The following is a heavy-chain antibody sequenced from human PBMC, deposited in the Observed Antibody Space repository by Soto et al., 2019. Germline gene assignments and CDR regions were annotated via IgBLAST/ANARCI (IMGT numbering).Heavy chain of an antibody. CDR2: INHSGST. Sequence: SETLSLTCAFYVVSFSGYYWSCIRQPPGKGLEWIGEINHSGSTNYNPSLKSRVTISVDTSKNQFSLKLSSVTAADTAVYYCARDRIHIAAAGTRWFDPLAEGTLX. CDR3: ARDRIHIAAAGTRWFDP. J-gene: IGHJ5*02. V-gene: IGHV4-34*01. CDR1: VVSFSGYY. D-gene: IGHD6-13*01.